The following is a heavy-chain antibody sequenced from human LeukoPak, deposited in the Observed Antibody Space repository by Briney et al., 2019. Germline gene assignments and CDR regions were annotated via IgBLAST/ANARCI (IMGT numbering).Heavy chain of an antibody. V-gene: IGHV3-30*02. CDR2: IRNDGGNK. CDR1: GFPFNSYG. J-gene: IGHJ4*02. D-gene: IGHD6-13*01. Sequence: PGGSLRLSCAASGFPFNSYGMHWVRQAPGKGLEWVAFIRNDGGNKYSADSVKGRFTISRDNSKNTLYLQMNSLRAEDTAVYYCARGGRQQLVWGLFDYWGQGTLVTVSS. CDR3: ARGGRQQLVWGLFDY.